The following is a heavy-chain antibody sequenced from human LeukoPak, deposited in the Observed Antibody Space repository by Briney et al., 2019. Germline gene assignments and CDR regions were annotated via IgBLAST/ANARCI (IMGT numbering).Heavy chain of an antibody. Sequence: GGYLRLSCAASGFTVSSNYMSWVRQAPGKGPEWVSLIYSSGSTYYTDSVKGRFTISRDNFQNTLYLQMNSLSAEDTAVYYCARTFLSGDGYKVGYFDYWGQGTLVTVSS. CDR2: IYSSGST. V-gene: IGHV3-53*01. CDR1: GFTVSSNY. J-gene: IGHJ4*02. D-gene: IGHD5-24*01. CDR3: ARTFLSGDGYKVGYFDY.